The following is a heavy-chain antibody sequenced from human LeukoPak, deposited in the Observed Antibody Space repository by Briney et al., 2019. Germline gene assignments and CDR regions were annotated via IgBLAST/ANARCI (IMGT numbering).Heavy chain of an antibody. D-gene: IGHD4-17*01. CDR2: FDPEDGET. Sequence: ASVKVSCKVSGYTLTELSMHWVRQAPGKGLEWMGGFDPEDGETIYAQKFQGRVTMTEDTSTDTAYMELSSLRSEDTAVYYCATYGTMVTSDAFDIWGQGTMVTVSS. CDR1: GYTLTELS. J-gene: IGHJ3*02. V-gene: IGHV1-24*01. CDR3: ATYGTMVTSDAFDI.